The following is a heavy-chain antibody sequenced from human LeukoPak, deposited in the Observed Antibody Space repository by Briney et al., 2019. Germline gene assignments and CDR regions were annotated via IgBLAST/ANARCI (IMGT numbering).Heavy chain of an antibody. CDR3: ERDLRHGDYDWFDP. V-gene: IGHV4-4*07. CDR2: IYTSGST. J-gene: IGHJ5*02. Sequence: PSETLSLTCTVSGGSISSYYWSWIRQPAGKGLEWIGRIYTSGSTNYNPSLKSRVTMSVDTSKNQFSLKLSSVTAADTAVYYCERDLRHGDYDWFDPWGQGTLVTVSS. CDR1: GGSISSYY. D-gene: IGHD4-17*01.